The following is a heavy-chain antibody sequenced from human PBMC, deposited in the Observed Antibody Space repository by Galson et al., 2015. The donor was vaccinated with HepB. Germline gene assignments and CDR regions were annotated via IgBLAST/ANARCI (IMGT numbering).Heavy chain of an antibody. Sequence: ETLSLTCTVSGGSISSSSYYWGWIRQPPGKGLEWIGSIYYSGSTYYNPSLKSRVTISVDTSKNQFSLKLSSVTAADTAVYYCARVYLGALLLSFYFDYWGQGTLVTVSS. CDR2: IYYSGST. CDR1: GGSISSSSYY. V-gene: IGHV4-39*07. J-gene: IGHJ4*02. CDR3: ARVYLGALLLSFYFDY. D-gene: IGHD2-15*01.